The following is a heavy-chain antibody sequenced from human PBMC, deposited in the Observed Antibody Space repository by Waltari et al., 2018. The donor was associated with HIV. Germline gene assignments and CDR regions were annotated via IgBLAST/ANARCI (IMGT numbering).Heavy chain of an antibody. J-gene: IGHJ4*02. CDR1: GYTFSDYP. V-gene: IGHV1-3*01. CDR3: ARGRCTACSLPDY. Sequence: QVQLVQSGSEVTKPGASVRISCKASGYTFSDYPIHWVRQVPGQSLEWMGWIHAGSGRTQYSQRVQGRVTITRDASATTDYMELSSLTSEDTAVYYCARGRCTACSLPDYWGQGTLVTVSS. D-gene: IGHD2-2*01. CDR2: IHAGSGRT.